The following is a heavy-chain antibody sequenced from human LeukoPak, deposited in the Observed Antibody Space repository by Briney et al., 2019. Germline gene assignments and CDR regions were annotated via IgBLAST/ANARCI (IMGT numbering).Heavy chain of an antibody. CDR2: MNPNSGNT. V-gene: IGHV1-8*01. CDR1: GYTFTSYD. Sequence: ASVKVSCKASGYTFTSYDINWVRQATGQGLEWMGWMNPNSGNTGYAQKFQGRVTMTRNTSISTAYMELSSLRSEDTAVYYCARDPESPRIRGGTPHGMDVWGQGTTVTVSS. CDR3: ARDPESPRIRGGTPHGMDV. D-gene: IGHD1-1*01. J-gene: IGHJ6*02.